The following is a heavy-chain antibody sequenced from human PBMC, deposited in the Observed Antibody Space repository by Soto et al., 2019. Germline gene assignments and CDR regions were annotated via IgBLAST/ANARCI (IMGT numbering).Heavy chain of an antibody. CDR2: VFYSGST. CDR1: GGSVSSGSYY. Sequence: LSETLSLTCSVSGGSVSSGSYYWSWIRQPPGKGLEWIGYVFYSGSTNYNPSLKSRVTLSVDTSKNQFSLKLSSVTAADTAVYYCARGIKVLRFLEWLPNYGMDVWGQGTTVTVSS. J-gene: IGHJ6*02. V-gene: IGHV4-61*01. D-gene: IGHD3-3*01. CDR3: ARGIKVLRFLEWLPNYGMDV.